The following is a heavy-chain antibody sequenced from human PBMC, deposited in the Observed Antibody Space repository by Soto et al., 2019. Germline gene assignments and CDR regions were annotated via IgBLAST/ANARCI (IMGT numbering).Heavy chain of an antibody. V-gene: IGHV4-34*01. Sequence: ETLSLTCAVYGGSFSGYYWSWIRQPPGKGLEWIGEVNHSGSTNYNPSLKSRVTISVDTSKNQFSLKLSSVTAADTAVYYCARGSLRWYRSPTYWFDPWGQGTLVTVSS. J-gene: IGHJ5*02. D-gene: IGHD4-17*01. CDR2: VNHSGST. CDR3: ARGSLRWYRSPTYWFDP. CDR1: GGSFSGYY.